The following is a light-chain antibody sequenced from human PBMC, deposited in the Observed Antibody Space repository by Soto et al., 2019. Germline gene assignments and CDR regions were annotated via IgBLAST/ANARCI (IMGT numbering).Light chain of an antibody. Sequence: DIVLTQSPATLSLSPGERATLSCRASQSVGSYLAWYQQKPGQAPRVLIYGASTRATGIPARFSGSGSGTEFILTISSLQSEDFAVYYCHEYNTWPWTFGQGTKVDIK. CDR3: HEYNTWPWT. CDR2: GAS. V-gene: IGKV3-15*01. CDR1: QSVGSY. J-gene: IGKJ1*01.